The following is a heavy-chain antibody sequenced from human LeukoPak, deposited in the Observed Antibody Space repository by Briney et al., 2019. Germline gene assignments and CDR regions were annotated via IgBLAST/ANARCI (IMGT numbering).Heavy chain of an antibody. CDR3: ARHRGQWLVWYFDL. Sequence: SETLSLTCTVSGASIRSHYWSWIRQPPGKGLEWIGYMYYSGNSNYNPALKSRVTISVDTSKNQFSLKLSSVIAADTAVYYCARHRGQWLVWYFDLWGRGTLVTVSS. CDR1: GASIRSHY. J-gene: IGHJ2*01. D-gene: IGHD6-19*01. V-gene: IGHV4-59*08. CDR2: MYYSGNS.